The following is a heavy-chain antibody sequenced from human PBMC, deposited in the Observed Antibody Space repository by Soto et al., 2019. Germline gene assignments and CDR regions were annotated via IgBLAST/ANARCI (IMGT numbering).Heavy chain of an antibody. CDR2: ISGSGGST. CDR3: AINRAYYSIYDWFDP. Sequence: GGSLRLSCAASGFTFSSYAMSWVRQAPGKGLEWVSAISGSGGSTYYADSVKGRFTISRDNSKNTLYLQMNSLRAEDTAVYYCAINRAYYSIYDWFDPWGQGTLVTVSS. D-gene: IGHD4-4*01. CDR1: GFTFSSYA. J-gene: IGHJ5*02. V-gene: IGHV3-23*01.